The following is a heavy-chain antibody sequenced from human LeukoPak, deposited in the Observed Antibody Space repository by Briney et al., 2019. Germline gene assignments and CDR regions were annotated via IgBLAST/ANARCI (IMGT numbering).Heavy chain of an antibody. CDR1: GFTFSSYW. D-gene: IGHD5-12*01. J-gene: IGHJ6*03. CDR2: IKQDGSEK. CDR3: ARANSGYDGGYYYYYYMDV. Sequence: PGGSLRLSCAASGFTFSSYWMSWVRQAPGKGLEWVANIKQDGSEKYYVDSVKGRFTISRDNAKNSLYLQMNSLRAEDTAVYYCARANSGYDGGYYYYYYMDVWGKGTTVTVSS. V-gene: IGHV3-7*04.